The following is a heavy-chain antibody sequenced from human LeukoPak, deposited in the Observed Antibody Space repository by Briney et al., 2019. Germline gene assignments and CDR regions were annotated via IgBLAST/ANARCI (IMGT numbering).Heavy chain of an antibody. V-gene: IGHV3-9*01. CDR2: ISWNSGSK. D-gene: IGHD6-19*01. J-gene: IGHJ4*02. CDR3: AKDNIRIVVAGTIDY. Sequence: HPGRSLRLSCAASGFTFDEYAMHWVRQAPGKGLEWVSGISWNSGSKGYAGSVKGRFTISRDNAKNSLYLQMNSLRSEDTALYYCAKDNIRIVVAGTIDYWGQGTLVTVSS. CDR1: GFTFDEYA.